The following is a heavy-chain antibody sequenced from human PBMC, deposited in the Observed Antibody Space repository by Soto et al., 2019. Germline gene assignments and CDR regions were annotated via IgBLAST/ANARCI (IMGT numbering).Heavy chain of an antibody. CDR3: ASKDSGYGDDAFDI. V-gene: IGHV3-74*01. J-gene: IGHJ3*02. Sequence: PGGSLRLSCAASVFTFSSYWMHWVRQAPGKGLVWVSRINSDGSSTSYADSVKGRFTISRDNAKNTLYLQMNSLRAEDTAVYYCASKDSGYGDDAFDIWGQGTLVTVSS. CDR1: VFTFSSYW. D-gene: IGHD5-12*01. CDR2: INSDGSST.